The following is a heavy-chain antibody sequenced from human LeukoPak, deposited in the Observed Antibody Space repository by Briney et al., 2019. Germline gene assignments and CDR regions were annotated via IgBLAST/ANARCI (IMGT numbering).Heavy chain of an antibody. CDR3: ARVGPHRKMATTRYYFDY. CDR1: GYIFSNYG. J-gene: IGHJ4*02. D-gene: IGHD5-24*01. V-gene: IGHV1-18*01. CDR2: ISGYNGNT. Sequence: ASVKVSRKASGYIFSNYGISWVRQAPGQGLEWMGWISGYNGNTYYVQKFQGRVTMTTETSTSTANMELRSLRSDDTAVYYCARVGPHRKMATTRYYFDYWGQGTLVTVSS.